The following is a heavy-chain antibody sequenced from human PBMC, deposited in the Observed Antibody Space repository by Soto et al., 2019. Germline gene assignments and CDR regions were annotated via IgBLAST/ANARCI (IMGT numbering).Heavy chain of an antibody. V-gene: IGHV1-69*13. CDR1: GGTFSSYA. CDR2: IIPIFGTA. Sequence: VKVSCKASGGTFSSYAISWVRQAPGQGLEWMGGIIPIFGTANYAQKFQGRVTITADESTSTAYMELSSLRSEDTAVYYCARVPYYYDSSGYPAYFDYWGQGTLVTVSS. D-gene: IGHD3-22*01. J-gene: IGHJ4*02. CDR3: ARVPYYYDSSGYPAYFDY.